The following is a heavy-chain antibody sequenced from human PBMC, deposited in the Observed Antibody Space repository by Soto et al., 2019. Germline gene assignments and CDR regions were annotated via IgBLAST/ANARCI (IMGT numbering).Heavy chain of an antibody. CDR2: ISHSGST. CDR1: GGSISSAAYY. J-gene: IGHJ4*02. D-gene: IGHD5-18*01. Sequence: QVQLQESGPGLVKPSQTLSLSCTVSGGSISSAAYYWSWIRQHPGKALEWIGYISHSGSTYYTPSLKSRVIISADTSKNRFSLNLTSVTAADTAVYYCAREHTYGSNFFDCWGQGALVTVSS. CDR3: AREHTYGSNFFDC. V-gene: IGHV4-31*03.